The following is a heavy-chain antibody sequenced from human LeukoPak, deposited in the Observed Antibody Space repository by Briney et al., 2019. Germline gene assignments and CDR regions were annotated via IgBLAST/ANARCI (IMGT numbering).Heavy chain of an antibody. CDR3: ATGYCGGGNCYANWFDP. CDR2: ISGSGGST. J-gene: IGHJ5*02. Sequence: TGGSLRLSCAASGFTFSSYGMSWVRQAPGKGLEWVSAISGSGGSTYYADSVKGRFSISRDNAKNSLYLQMNSLRAEDTALYYCATGYCGGGNCYANWFDPWGQGTLVTVSS. V-gene: IGHV3-23*01. CDR1: GFTFSSYG. D-gene: IGHD2-15*01.